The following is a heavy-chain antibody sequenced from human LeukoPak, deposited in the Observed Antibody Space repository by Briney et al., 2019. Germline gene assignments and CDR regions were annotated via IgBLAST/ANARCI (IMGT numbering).Heavy chain of an antibody. J-gene: IGHJ4*02. CDR1: GFTFSSYW. V-gene: IGHV3-7*01. CDR2: IKHDGTET. Sequence: PGGSLRLSCAASGFTFSSYWMSWVRQAPGKGLEWVASIKHDGTETYFVDSVKGRFTISRDTAKNSLYLQMNSLRVEDTAVYFCARDSRGFSYGPNTDYWGQGTLVTVSS. CDR3: ARDSRGFSYGPNTDY. D-gene: IGHD5-18*01.